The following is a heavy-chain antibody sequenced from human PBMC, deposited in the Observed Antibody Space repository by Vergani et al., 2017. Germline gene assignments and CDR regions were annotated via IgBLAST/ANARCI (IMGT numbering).Heavy chain of an antibody. D-gene: IGHD3-9*01. J-gene: IGHJ6*02. Sequence: QVQLVESEGGVVQPGRSLTLSCVASGFTFSSHGMHWVRQAPGKGLEWVAVIWYDGSNKYYGDSVKGRFTISRDNSKNTLYLQMNSLRVEDTAVYYCARGSYYDILTGNYYYGMDVWGQGTTVTVSS. CDR3: ARGSYYDILTGNYYYGMDV. CDR1: GFTFSSHG. CDR2: IWYDGSNK. V-gene: IGHV3-33*01.